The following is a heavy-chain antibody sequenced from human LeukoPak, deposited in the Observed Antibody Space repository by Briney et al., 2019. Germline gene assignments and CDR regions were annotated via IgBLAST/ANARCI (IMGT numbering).Heavy chain of an antibody. J-gene: IGHJ5*02. CDR3: ASQQQLVLLDWFDP. CDR2: IYHSGST. Sequence: SETLSLTCIVSGYSISSGYYWGWLRQPPGKGLEWIGSIYHSGSTYYNPSLKSRVTISVDTSKNQFSLKLRSVTAADTAVYFCASQQQLVLLDWFDPWGQGTLVTVSS. D-gene: IGHD1-1*01. V-gene: IGHV4-38-2*02. CDR1: GYSISSGYY.